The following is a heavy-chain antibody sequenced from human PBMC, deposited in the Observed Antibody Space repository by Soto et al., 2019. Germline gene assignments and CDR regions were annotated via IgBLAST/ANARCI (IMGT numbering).Heavy chain of an antibody. J-gene: IGHJ4*02. V-gene: IGHV3-11*05. CDR2: ISSSSSYT. CDR3: ARRGGWFGELSPLDY. D-gene: IGHD3-10*01. CDR1: GFTFSDYY. Sequence: QVQLVESGGGLVKPGGSLRLSCAASGFTFSDYYMSWIRQAPGKGLEWVSYISSSSSYTNYADSVKGRFTISRDNAKNSLYLQMNSRRAEDTAVYYCARRGGWFGELSPLDYWGQGTMVTVSS.